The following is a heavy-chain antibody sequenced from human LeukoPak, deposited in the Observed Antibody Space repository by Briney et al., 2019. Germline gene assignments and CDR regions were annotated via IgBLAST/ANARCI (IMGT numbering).Heavy chain of an antibody. CDR3: ARALGYCSSTSCYLPH. D-gene: IGHD2-2*01. V-gene: IGHV1-69*05. CDR1: GGTLSSYA. CDR2: IIPIFGTA. J-gene: IGHJ4*02. Sequence: SVKVSCKASGGTLSSYAISWVRQAPGQGLEWMGRIIPIFGTANYAQKFQGRVTITTDESTSTAYMELSSLRSEDTAVYYCARALGYCSSTSCYLPHWGQGTLVTVSS.